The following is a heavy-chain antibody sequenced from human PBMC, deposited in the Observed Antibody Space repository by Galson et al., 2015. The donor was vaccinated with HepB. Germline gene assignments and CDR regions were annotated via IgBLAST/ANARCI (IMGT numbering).Heavy chain of an antibody. J-gene: IGHJ6*02. CDR3: ARERVRGDWGLNDYYGMDV. V-gene: IGHV3-7*01. D-gene: IGHD3-10*01. CDR2: IKQDGSEK. Sequence: SLRLSCAASGFTFSSYWMSWVRQAPGTGLEWVANIKQDGSEKYYVDSVKGRFTISRDNAKNSLYLQMNSLRAEDTAVYYCARERVRGDWGLNDYYGMDVWGQGTTVTVSS. CDR1: GFTFSSYW.